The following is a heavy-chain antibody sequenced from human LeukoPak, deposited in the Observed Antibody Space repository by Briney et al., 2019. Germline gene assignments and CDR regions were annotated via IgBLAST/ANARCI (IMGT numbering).Heavy chain of an antibody. CDR3: ASVEGYYYYYMDV. CDR2: IFYSGSN. Sequence: SETLSLTCTVSGGSISTSNYYWGWIRQPPGKGLEWIGNIFYSGSNNYNPSLKSRVTISVDTSKTQFSLKLSSVTAADTAVYYCASVEGYYYYYMDVWGKGTTVTVSS. V-gene: IGHV4-39*07. J-gene: IGHJ6*03. CDR1: GGSISTSNYY.